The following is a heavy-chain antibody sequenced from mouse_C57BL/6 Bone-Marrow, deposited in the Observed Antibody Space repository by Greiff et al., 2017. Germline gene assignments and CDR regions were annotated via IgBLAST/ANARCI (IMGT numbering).Heavy chain of an antibody. J-gene: IGHJ4*01. V-gene: IGHV1-66*01. D-gene: IGHD1-1*02. CDR2: IYPGSGNT. Sequence: QVQLQQSGPELVKPGASVKISCKASGYSFTSYYIHWVKQRPGQGLEWIGWIYPGSGNTKYNEKFKGKATLTADTSSSTAYMQLSSLTSEDSAVYYCAKRYGVAMDYWGQGTSVTVSS. CDR3: AKRYGVAMDY. CDR1: GYSFTSYY.